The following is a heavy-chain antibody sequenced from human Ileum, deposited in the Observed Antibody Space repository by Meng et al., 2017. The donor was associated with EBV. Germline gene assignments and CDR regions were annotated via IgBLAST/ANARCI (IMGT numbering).Heavy chain of an antibody. CDR2: VYWDDDK. CDR3: VHRGWELAAGLFDP. CDR1: ALSFATRGVG. J-gene: IGHJ5*02. D-gene: IGHD4-23*01. Sequence: QHTFKESGPTLVNPTQTLTLTCTFSALSFATRGVGLGWIRQPPGKALEWLALVYWDDDKRYSPSLKSRLTITKDTSKNQLVLTMTNMEPEDTGTYYCVHRGWELAAGLFDPWGQGTLVTVSS. V-gene: IGHV2-5*02.